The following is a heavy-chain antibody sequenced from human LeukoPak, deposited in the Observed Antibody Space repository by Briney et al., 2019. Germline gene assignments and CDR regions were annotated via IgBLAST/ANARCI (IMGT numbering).Heavy chain of an antibody. D-gene: IGHD4-17*01. CDR2: IYYSGST. Sequence: WVRQPPGKGLEWIGSIYYSGSTYYNPSLKSRVTISVDTSKKQFSLKLNSATAADTAVYYCARGDYVNAFDIWGQGTMVTVSS. V-gene: IGHV4-39*07. CDR3: ARGDYVNAFDI. J-gene: IGHJ3*02.